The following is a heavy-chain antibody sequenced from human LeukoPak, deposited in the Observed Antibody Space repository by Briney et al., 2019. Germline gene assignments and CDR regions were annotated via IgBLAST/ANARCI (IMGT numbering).Heavy chain of an antibody. D-gene: IGHD6-13*01. CDR3: AREGAAAGTPRAFDL. CDR2: IYYSGYT. CDR1: GGSVTSGDYY. V-gene: IGHV4-31*03. J-gene: IGHJ3*01. Sequence: KSSQTLSLTCSVSGGSVTSGDYYWPWIRQQRGKGLEWIAYIYYSGYTYYNPSHKSRLTMSVDTSKSQFSLKLSSVTAADTAVYYCAREGAAAGTPRAFDLWGQGTMVTVSS.